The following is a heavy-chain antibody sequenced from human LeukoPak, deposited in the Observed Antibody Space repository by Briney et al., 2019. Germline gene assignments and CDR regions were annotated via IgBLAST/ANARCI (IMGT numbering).Heavy chain of an antibody. D-gene: IGHD6-13*01. CDR3: AKDLRWGIAAAGRTFDY. J-gene: IGHJ4*02. V-gene: IGHV3-23*01. CDR2: ISATGGST. Sequence: QPGGSLGLSCAASGFTFSSYGITWVRQAPGKGLEWVSTISATGGSTYYADSVKGRFTISRDNSKDTLYLQMNSLRAEDTAVYYCAKDLRWGIAAAGRTFDYWGQGTLVTVSS. CDR1: GFTFSSYG.